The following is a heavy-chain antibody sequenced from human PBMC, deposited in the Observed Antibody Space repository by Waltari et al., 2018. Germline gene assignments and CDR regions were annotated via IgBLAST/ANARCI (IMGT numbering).Heavy chain of an antibody. CDR2: IYTSGST. V-gene: IGHV4-61*09. D-gene: IGHD2-8*01. CDR1: GGSISSGSYY. CDR3: ARESHNGSANP. Sequence: QVQLQESGPGLVKPSQTLSLTCTVSGGSISSGSYYWSWIRQPAGKGLEWIGYIYTSGSTNYNPSLKSRVTISVDTSKNQFSPKLSSVTAADTAVYYCARESHNGSANPWGQGTLVTVSS. J-gene: IGHJ5*02.